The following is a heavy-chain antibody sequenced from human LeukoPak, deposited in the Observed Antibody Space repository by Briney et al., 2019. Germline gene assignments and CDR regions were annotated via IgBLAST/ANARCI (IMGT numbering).Heavy chain of an antibody. D-gene: IGHD1-20*01. CDR1: GFTFSSDW. Sequence: GGSLRLSCAASGFTFSSDWMHWVRQGPGKGLVWVSRIKSDGTSTNYADSVKGRVTISRDNAKNTLYTPMNSLPGYDTAVYYYARENNCYIDYWGQGTLVTVS. CDR2: IKSDGTST. V-gene: IGHV3-74*01. J-gene: IGHJ4*02. CDR3: ARENNCYIDY.